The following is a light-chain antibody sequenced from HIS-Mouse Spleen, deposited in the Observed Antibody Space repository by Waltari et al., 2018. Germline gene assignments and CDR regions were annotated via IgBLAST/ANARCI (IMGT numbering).Light chain of an antibody. V-gene: IGLV3-1*01. Sequence: SYELTQPPSVSVSPGQTASIPCSGDNLGDKYACWYQQKPGQSPVLVIYQDSKRPSGIPGRFSGSNSGNTATLTISGTQAMDEADYYCQAWDSSYSVFGGGTKLTVL. CDR3: QAWDSSYSV. J-gene: IGLJ2*01. CDR1: NLGDKY. CDR2: QDS.